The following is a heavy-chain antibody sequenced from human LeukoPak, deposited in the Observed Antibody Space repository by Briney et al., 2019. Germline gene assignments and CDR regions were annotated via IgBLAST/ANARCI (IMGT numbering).Heavy chain of an antibody. J-gene: IGHJ6*03. D-gene: IGHD3-9*01. CDR1: GYTFTGYY. CDR3: ARERPVLRYFDWLHSPGYYYMDV. Sequence: ASVKVSCKASGYTFTGYYMHWVRQAPGQGLEWMGWINPNSGGTNYAQKFQGRVTMTRDTSISTAYMELSRLRSDDTAVYYCARERPVLRYFDWLHSPGYYYMDVWGKGTTVTVSS. CDR2: INPNSGGT. V-gene: IGHV1-2*02.